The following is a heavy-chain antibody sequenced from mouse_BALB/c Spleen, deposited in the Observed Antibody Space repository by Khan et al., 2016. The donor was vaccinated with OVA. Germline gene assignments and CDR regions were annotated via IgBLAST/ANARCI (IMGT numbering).Heavy chain of an antibody. J-gene: IGHJ3*01. V-gene: IGHV2-3*01. CDR1: GFSLNSYG. CDR3: ARPELSGSPAWFAY. D-gene: IGHD1-1*01. CDR2: IWGDGST. Sequence: VQLQESGPGLVAPSQSLSITCTVSGFSLNSYGVSWVRQPPGKGLEWLGVIWGDGSTNYHSALISRLSISKDNSKSQVFLKVNSLRTDDTATYYCARPELSGSPAWFAYWGQGTLVTVSA.